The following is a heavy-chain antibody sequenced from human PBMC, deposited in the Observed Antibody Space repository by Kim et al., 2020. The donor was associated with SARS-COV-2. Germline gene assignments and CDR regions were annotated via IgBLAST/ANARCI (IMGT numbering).Heavy chain of an antibody. Sequence: RGSLRLSCAASGFTFTTFAMSWVRQAPGKGLEWVSTISGGGDSTYYADSVKGRFTISRDNSRTTLYLQMNSLRAEDTAVYFCAKDLTYGGNPWGQGTLVTVSS. CDR2: ISGGGDST. D-gene: IGHD2-15*01. CDR1: GFTFTTFA. J-gene: IGHJ5*02. CDR3: AKDLTYGGNP. V-gene: IGHV3-23*01.